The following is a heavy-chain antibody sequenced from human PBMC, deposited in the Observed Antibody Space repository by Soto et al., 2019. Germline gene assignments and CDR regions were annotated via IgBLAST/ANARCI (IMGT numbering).Heavy chain of an antibody. V-gene: IGHV3-23*01. D-gene: IGHD3-3*01. CDR1: GFTFSSYA. Sequence: EVQLLESGGGLVQPGGSLRLSCAASGFTFSSYAMSWVRQAPGKGLEWVSAISGSGGSTYYADSVKGRFTISRDNSKNTLYLQMHSLRAEDTAVYYCANLGQYYDFWSGTDLDFDYWGQGTLVTVSS. CDR3: ANLGQYYDFWSGTDLDFDY. CDR2: ISGSGGST. J-gene: IGHJ4*02.